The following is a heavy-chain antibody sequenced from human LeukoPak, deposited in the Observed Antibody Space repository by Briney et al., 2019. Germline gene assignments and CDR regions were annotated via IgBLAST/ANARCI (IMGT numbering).Heavy chain of an antibody. V-gene: IGHV4-39*07. CDR1: GGSVTSGIYH. CDR3: ARDHYYDGRGRFDP. Sequence: SETLSLTCSVSGGSVTSGIYHWGWIRQPPGKGLEWIGSVYFDGGTHYNPSLQSRVTVSIDTSKNQFSLRLSSVTAADTAFYYCARDHYYDGRGRFDPWGPGTLVTVSS. CDR2: VYFDGGT. D-gene: IGHD3-16*01. J-gene: IGHJ5*02.